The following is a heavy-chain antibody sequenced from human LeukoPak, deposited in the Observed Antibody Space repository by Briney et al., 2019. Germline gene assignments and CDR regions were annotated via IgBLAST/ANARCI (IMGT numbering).Heavy chain of an antibody. Sequence: SETLSLTCAVYGGSFSGYYWSWIRQPPGKGLEWIGEINHSGSTNYNPPLKSRVTISVDTSKNQFSLKLSSVTAADTAVYYCARGRAYSGTRKNWFDPWGQGTLVTVSS. D-gene: IGHD5-18*01. CDR2: INHSGST. J-gene: IGHJ5*02. V-gene: IGHV4-34*01. CDR3: ARGRAYSGTRKNWFDP. CDR1: GGSFSGYY.